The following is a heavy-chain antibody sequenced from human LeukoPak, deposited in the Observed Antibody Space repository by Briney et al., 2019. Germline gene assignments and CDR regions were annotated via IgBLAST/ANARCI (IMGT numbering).Heavy chain of an antibody. D-gene: IGHD4-17*01. Sequence: PSETLSLTCTVSGYSINSGYYWGWIRQPPGKGLEWIGSIYHSGTTYYNPSLKSRVTISVDTSKNRFSLNLNSVTAADTAVYYCARTTVTPNFEYWGHGALVTVSS. V-gene: IGHV4-38-2*02. CDR1: GYSINSGYY. J-gene: IGHJ4*01. CDR3: ARTTVTPNFEY. CDR2: IYHSGTT.